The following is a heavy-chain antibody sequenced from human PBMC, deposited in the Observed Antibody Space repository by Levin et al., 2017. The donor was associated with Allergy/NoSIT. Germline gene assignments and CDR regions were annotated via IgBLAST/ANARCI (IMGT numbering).Heavy chain of an antibody. D-gene: IGHD3-10*01. CDR2: ISWNSGSI. Sequence: GGSLRLSCAASGFTFNTYNMNWVRQAPGKGLEWVSGISWNSGSIGYADSVKGRFTISRDNAKNSLYLQMNSLRAEDTALYYCAKDGSYYGSGSYYNDNYYYYMDVWGKGTTVTVSS. J-gene: IGHJ6*03. CDR1: GFTFNTYN. CDR3: AKDGSYYGSGSYYNDNYYYYMDV. V-gene: IGHV3-9*01.